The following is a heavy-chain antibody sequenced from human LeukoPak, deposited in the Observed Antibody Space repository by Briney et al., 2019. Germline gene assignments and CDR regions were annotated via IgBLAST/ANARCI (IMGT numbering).Heavy chain of an antibody. CDR1: GFTFSSYA. CDR3: AKSPEWELRSDWYFDL. Sequence: GGSLRLSCAASGFTFSSYAMHWVRQAPGKGLEGVSGISWNSGSIGYADSVKGRFTISRDNAKNSLFLQMNSLRAEDMALYYCAKSPEWELRSDWYFDLWGRGTLVTVSS. D-gene: IGHD1-26*01. V-gene: IGHV3-9*03. J-gene: IGHJ2*01. CDR2: ISWNSGSI.